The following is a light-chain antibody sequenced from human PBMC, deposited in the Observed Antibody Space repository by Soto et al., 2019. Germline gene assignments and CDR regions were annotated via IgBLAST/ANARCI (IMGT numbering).Light chain of an antibody. V-gene: IGLV2-8*01. CDR3: ISYAGSNHRVV. Sequence: QSALTQPPSASGSPGQSVTISCTGTSSDVGGYNYVSWYQQHPGKSPKLMIYEVSKRPSGVPDRFSGSKSGNTASLTVSGLQADDEADYYCISYAGSNHRVVFGGGAQLTVL. CDR2: EVS. CDR1: SSDVGGYNY. J-gene: IGLJ2*01.